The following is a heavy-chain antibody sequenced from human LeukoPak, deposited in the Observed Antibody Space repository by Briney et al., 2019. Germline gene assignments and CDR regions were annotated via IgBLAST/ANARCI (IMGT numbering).Heavy chain of an antibody. CDR1: GFTFSAYW. Sequence: GGSLRLSCAASGFTFSAYWMSWVRQAPGKGLEWVANIKQDGSGQYYVDSVKGRFTISRDNAKNSVYLQMNSLRAEDTAVYYCARGVRPYYYGMDVWGQGTTVTVSS. V-gene: IGHV3-7*01. CDR2: IKQDGSGQ. CDR3: ARGVRPYYYGMDV. J-gene: IGHJ6*02.